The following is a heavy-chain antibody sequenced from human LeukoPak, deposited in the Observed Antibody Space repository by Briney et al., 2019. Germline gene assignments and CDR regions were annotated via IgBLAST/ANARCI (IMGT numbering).Heavy chain of an antibody. D-gene: IGHD5-12*01. J-gene: IGHJ4*02. Sequence: ASVKVSCKASGYTFTGYYMHWVRQAPGQGVEWMGWINPNSGGTNYAQKFQGRVTMTRDTSISTAYMELSRLKSDDTAVYYCARGLPIHGAPFYYFDYWGQGTLVTVSS. CDR3: ARGLPIHGAPFYYFDY. CDR1: GYTFTGYY. V-gene: IGHV1-2*02. CDR2: INPNSGGT.